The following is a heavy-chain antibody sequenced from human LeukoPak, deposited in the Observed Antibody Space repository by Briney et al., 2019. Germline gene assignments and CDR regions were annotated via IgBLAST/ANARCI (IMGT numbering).Heavy chain of an antibody. Sequence: GGSLRLSCSASGFTFSTYAMHWVRQAPGKGLEYVSGISGNGGNTYYADSVKGRFTISRDNSKNTLYLQMNSLRAEDTAVYSCARDRAPAADYYFDYWGQGALVTVSS. J-gene: IGHJ4*02. V-gene: IGHV3-64*04. D-gene: IGHD2-2*01. CDR2: ISGNGGNT. CDR3: ARDRAPAADYYFDY. CDR1: GFTFSTYA.